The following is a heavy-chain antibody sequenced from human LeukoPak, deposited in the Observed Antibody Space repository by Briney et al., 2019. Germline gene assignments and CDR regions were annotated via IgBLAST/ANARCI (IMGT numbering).Heavy chain of an antibody. Sequence: SETLSLTCTVSGGSISGSTSYWGWIRQSPGTGLEWIGLLNYSGTTYYNPSFKSRVSISIDRSRTQFSLKLSSVTAADTAFYYCSRYDSDTGDFDPWGQGTLVTISS. CDR3: SRYDSDTGDFDP. J-gene: IGHJ5*02. D-gene: IGHD3-10*01. V-gene: IGHV4-39*07. CDR2: LNYSGTT. CDR1: GGSISGSTSY.